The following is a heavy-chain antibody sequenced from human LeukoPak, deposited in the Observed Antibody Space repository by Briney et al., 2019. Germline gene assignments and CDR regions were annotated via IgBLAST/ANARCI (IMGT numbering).Heavy chain of an antibody. Sequence: SVKVSCKASGGTFSSYAISWARQAPGQGLEWMGGIIPIFGTANYAQKFQGRVTITADESTSTAYMELSSLRSEDTAVYYCARDPRGYCSSTSCFLADAFDIWGQGTMVTVSS. V-gene: IGHV1-69*01. CDR2: IIPIFGTA. CDR1: GGTFSSYA. CDR3: ARDPRGYCSSTSCFLADAFDI. J-gene: IGHJ3*02. D-gene: IGHD2-2*01.